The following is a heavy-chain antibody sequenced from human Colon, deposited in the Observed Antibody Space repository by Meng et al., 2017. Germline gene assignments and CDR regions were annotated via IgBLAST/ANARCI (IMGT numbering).Heavy chain of an antibody. Sequence: GQLEEAGPGPVAASGTLPLTCAVSGRSISSSNWWSWVRQPPGKGLEWIGEIYHSGSTNYNPSLKSRVTISVDKSKNQFSLKLSSVTAADTAVYYCASFPPPGKQWLVTDYWGQGTLVTVSS. CDR2: IYHSGST. V-gene: IGHV4-4*02. CDR3: ASFPPPGKQWLVTDY. J-gene: IGHJ4*02. D-gene: IGHD6-19*01. CDR1: GRSISSSNW.